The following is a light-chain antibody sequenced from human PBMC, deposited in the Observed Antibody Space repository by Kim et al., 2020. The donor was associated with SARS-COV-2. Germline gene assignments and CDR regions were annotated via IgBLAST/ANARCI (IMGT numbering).Light chain of an antibody. Sequence: YELTQPPSVFVFPGQTASITCSGDKLGDKYACWYQQKPGQSPVLVIYRDSKRPSGIPERFSGSNSGNPATLTINGTQAMDEADYFCQAWDSSTAYVFGT. V-gene: IGLV3-1*01. CDR3: QAWDSSTAYV. CDR2: RDS. J-gene: IGLJ1*01. CDR1: KLGDKY.